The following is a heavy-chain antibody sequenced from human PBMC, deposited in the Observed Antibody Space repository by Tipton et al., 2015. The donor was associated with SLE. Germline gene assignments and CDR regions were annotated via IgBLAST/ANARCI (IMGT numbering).Heavy chain of an antibody. CDR2: IRYNGSNQ. D-gene: IGHD3-16*01. CDR3: AKGERKYDYIWGSSHGMDV. Sequence: SLRLSYAASGITFNNYGMHWVRQAPGKGLEWVAFIRYNGSNQYYADSVKGRFTISRDNSKNTLLLQINSLRVEDTAVYYCAKGERKYDYIWGSSHGMDVWGQGTTVTVSS. V-gene: IGHV3-30*02. CDR1: GITFNNYG. J-gene: IGHJ6*02.